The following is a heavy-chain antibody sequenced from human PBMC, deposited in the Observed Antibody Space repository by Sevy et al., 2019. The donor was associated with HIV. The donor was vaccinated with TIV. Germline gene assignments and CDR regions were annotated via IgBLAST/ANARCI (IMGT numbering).Heavy chain of an antibody. V-gene: IGHV1-8*01. CDR1: GYTFTSYD. CDR3: SSVLCYQLLNR. J-gene: IGHJ5*02. CDR2: MNPTSGNT. D-gene: IGHD2-2*01. Sequence: ASVKVSCKASGYTFTSYDINWVRQATGQWLEWMGWMNPTSGNTSYAQKFQGRVTMTRNTSISTAYMELSSLGSEGTAVYYCSSVLCYQLLNRWGQGTLVTVSS.